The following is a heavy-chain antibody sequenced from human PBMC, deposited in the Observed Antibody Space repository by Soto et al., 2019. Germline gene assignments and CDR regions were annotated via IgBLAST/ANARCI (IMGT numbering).Heavy chain of an antibody. Sequence: QVHLVQSGAEARKPGASVKVSCKASGYSFTSYGISWVRQAPGQGPEWMGWISTDNGNTNYAHNLQGRVSMTIDPSTSTAYMELWRLGSDDTAVYYCARDVPDTSLFFYYYGMDVWGQGTTGTVSS. D-gene: IGHD2-21*01. CDR3: ARDVPDTSLFFYYYGMDV. V-gene: IGHV1-18*01. CDR2: ISTDNGNT. CDR1: GYSFTSYG. J-gene: IGHJ6*02.